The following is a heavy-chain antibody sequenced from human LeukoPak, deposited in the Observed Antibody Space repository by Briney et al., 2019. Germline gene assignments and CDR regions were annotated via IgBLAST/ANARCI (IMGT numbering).Heavy chain of an antibody. V-gene: IGHV4-59*01. CDR1: GGSISSYY. CDR2: IYYSGST. D-gene: IGHD5-24*01. J-gene: IGHJ5*02. CDR3: ARDGHNEGDWFDP. Sequence: PSETLSLTCTVSGGSISSYYWSWIRQPPGKGLEWIGYIYYSGSTNYNPSLKSRVTISVDTSKNQFSLKLSSVTAADTAVYYCARDGHNEGDWFDPWGQGTLVTVSS.